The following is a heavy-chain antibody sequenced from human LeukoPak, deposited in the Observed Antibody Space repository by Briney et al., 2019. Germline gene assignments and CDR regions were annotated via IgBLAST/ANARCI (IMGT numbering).Heavy chain of an antibody. Sequence: PSETLSLTCTVSGGSISSYYWSWIRQPPGKGLEWIGYIYYSGSTNYNPSLKSRVTISVDTSKNQFSLKLSSVTAADTAVYYCGRGAGEVVTAPVDYWGQGTLVTVSS. V-gene: IGHV4-59*08. J-gene: IGHJ4*02. CDR3: GRGAGEVVTAPVDY. CDR2: IYYSGST. D-gene: IGHD2-21*02. CDR1: GGSISSYY.